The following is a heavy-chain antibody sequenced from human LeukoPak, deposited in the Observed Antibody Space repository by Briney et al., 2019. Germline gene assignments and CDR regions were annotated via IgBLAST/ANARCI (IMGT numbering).Heavy chain of an antibody. Sequence: PGGSLRLSCAASGFTFSSYGMHWGRQAPGKGLELVAFIRYDGSNKYYADSVKVRFTISRDNSKNTLYLQMNSLRAEDTAVYYCAKSLVVPAAMPLYYYYGMDVWGQGTTVTVSS. CDR1: GFTFSSYG. CDR2: IRYDGSNK. CDR3: AKSLVVPAAMPLYYYYGMDV. J-gene: IGHJ6*02. D-gene: IGHD2-2*01. V-gene: IGHV3-30*02.